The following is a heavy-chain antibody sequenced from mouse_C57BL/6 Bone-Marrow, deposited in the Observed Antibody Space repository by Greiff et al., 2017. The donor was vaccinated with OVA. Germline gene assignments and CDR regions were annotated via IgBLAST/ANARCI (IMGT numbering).Heavy chain of an antibody. CDR1: GFTFSSYG. Sequence: EVKLVESGGDLVKPGGSLKLSCAASGFTFSSYGMSWVRQTPDKRLEWVATISSGGSYTYYPDSVKGRFTISRDNAKNTLYLQMSSLKSEDTAMYYCARHERGTAQGRGDYWGQGTTLTVSS. CDR3: ARHERGTAQGRGDY. D-gene: IGHD3-2*02. V-gene: IGHV5-6*02. CDR2: ISSGGSYT. J-gene: IGHJ2*01.